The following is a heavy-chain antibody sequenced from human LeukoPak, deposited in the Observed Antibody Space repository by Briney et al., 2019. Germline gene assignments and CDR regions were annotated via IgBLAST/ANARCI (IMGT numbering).Heavy chain of an antibody. V-gene: IGHV4-59*12. D-gene: IGHD1-26*01. Sequence: SETLSLTCTVSGGSISSYYWSWVRQPPGKGLEWIGYIYYSGSTNYNPSLKSRVTISVDTSKNQFSLKLSSVTAADTAVYYCARNYKGGSYYGYWGQGALVTVSS. CDR3: ARNYKGGSYYGY. CDR2: IYYSGST. J-gene: IGHJ4*02. CDR1: GGSISSYY.